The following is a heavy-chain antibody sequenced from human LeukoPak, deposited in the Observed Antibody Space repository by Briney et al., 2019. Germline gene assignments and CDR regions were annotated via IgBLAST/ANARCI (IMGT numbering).Heavy chain of an antibody. J-gene: IGHJ4*02. CDR2: ISGGST. CDR1: GFTVSSNE. D-gene: IGHD6-6*01. V-gene: IGHV3-38-3*01. CDR3: ARAQQLVSPVYYFDY. Sequence: GGSLRLSCAASGFTVSSNEMSWVRQAPGKGLEWVSSISGGSTYYADSRKGRFTISRDNSKNTLHLQMNSLRAEDTAVYYCARAQQLVSPVYYFDYWGQGTLVTVSS.